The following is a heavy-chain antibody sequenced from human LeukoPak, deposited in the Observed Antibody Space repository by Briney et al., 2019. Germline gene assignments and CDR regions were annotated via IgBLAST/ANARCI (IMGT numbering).Heavy chain of an antibody. CDR2: INGSGDAT. J-gene: IGHJ4*02. CDR3: VKSDCGSDGCKLLSY. Sequence: GGSLRLSYAASGFIFSHYTMTWVRQAPGKGLEWVSSINGSGDATKYGDSVMGRFTISRDNSKNTVSLQMNSLRAEDTAVYYCVKSDCGSDGCKLLSYWGQGTLVIASS. CDR1: GFIFSHYT. D-gene: IGHD3-10*02. V-gene: IGHV3-23*01.